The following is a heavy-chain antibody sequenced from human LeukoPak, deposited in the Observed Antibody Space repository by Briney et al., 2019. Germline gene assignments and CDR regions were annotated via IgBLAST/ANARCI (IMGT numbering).Heavy chain of an antibody. CDR3: ASGGKLPRYCSSTSCYVGSTSDY. Sequence: SETLSLTCAVYGGSFSGYYWSWIRQPPGKGLEWIGEINHSGSTNYNPSLKSRVTISVDTSKNQFSLKLSSVTAADTAVYYCASGGKLPRYCSSTSCYVGSTSDYWGQGTLVTVSS. J-gene: IGHJ4*02. D-gene: IGHD2-2*01. CDR2: INHSGST. CDR1: GGSFSGYY. V-gene: IGHV4-34*01.